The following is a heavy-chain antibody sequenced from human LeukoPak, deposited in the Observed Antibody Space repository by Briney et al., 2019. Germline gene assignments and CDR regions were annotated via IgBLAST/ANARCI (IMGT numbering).Heavy chain of an antibody. J-gene: IGHJ5*02. D-gene: IGHD2-15*01. Sequence: SETLSLTCAVSGGSISSGGYSWSWIRQPPGKGLEWIGYIYHSGSTYYNPSLKSRVTISVDTSKNQFSLKLSSVTAADTAVYYCARLVGGARKFDPWGQGTLVTVSS. CDR2: IYHSGST. V-gene: IGHV4-30-2*03. CDR1: GGSISSGGYS. CDR3: ARLVGGARKFDP.